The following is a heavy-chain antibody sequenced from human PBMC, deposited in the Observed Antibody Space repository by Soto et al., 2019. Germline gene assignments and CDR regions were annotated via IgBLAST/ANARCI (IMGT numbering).Heavy chain of an antibody. CDR1: GGSISSNTYY. V-gene: IGHV4-39*01. CDR2: IDYTGNT. Sequence: QLQLQESGPGLVKPSETLSLTCTVSGGSISSNTYYWDWIRQPPGKGLECIGSIDYTGNTYYTPSITSSSSFIMDTFKNQCSLNMNPVTAPATAVYYCARRVSVPGSGLGDVDSWGRATLVTVSS. J-gene: IGHJ4*02. D-gene: IGHD6-19*01. CDR3: ARRVSVPGSGLGDVDS.